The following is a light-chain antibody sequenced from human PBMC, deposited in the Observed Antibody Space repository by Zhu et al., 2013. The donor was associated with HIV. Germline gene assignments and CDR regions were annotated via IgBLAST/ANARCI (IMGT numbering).Light chain of an antibody. CDR1: QSISNN. V-gene: IGKV3-15*01. CDR3: QQYGNSPPYS. Sequence: ELVMTQSPATLSVSPGERATLSCRASQSISNNLAWYQQKPGQAPRLLVYGASTRATGIPARFSGSGSGTQFTLTISRLEPEDFAVYYCQQYGNSPPYSFGQGTKLEIK. CDR2: GAS. J-gene: IGKJ2*03.